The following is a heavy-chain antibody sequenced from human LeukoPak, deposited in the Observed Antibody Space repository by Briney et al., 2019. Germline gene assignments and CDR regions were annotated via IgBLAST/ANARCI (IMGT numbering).Heavy chain of an antibody. D-gene: IGHD5/OR15-5a*01. CDR1: GDSIRSADYY. V-gene: IGHV4-30-4*01. Sequence: SETLSLTCTVSGDSIRSADYYWSWIRQTPGKGLEWIGYIYYTGSVYYNPSLKSRVTMSVDTSKNQFSLKVDSVTAADTAVYYCASSAGVFYWYFDLWGRGTLVTVSS. CDR3: ASSAGVFYWYFDL. CDR2: IYYTGSV. J-gene: IGHJ2*01.